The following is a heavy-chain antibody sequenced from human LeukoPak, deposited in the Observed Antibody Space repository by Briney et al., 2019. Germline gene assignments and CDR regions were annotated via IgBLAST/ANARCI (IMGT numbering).Heavy chain of an antibody. J-gene: IGHJ4*02. Sequence: GGSLRLSCAASGFTFDDYGMSWARQAPGKGLEWVSGINWNGGSTGYADSVKGRFTISRDNAKNSLYPQMNSLRAEDTALYYCAREGVRYDSTGYYYYDYFDYWGQGTLVTVSS. CDR1: GFTFDDYG. V-gene: IGHV3-20*04. CDR2: INWNGGST. CDR3: AREGVRYDSTGYYYYDYFDY. D-gene: IGHD3-22*01.